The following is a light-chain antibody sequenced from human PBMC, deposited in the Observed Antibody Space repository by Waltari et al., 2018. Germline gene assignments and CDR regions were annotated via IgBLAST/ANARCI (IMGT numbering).Light chain of an antibody. CDR2: STN. Sequence: QSVLTPPPSASGTPGQSVTLSCSGSSSNLGRHNVNWYQKVPGTAPKLLIYSTNQRPSGVPDRFSGSKSGTSASLAISGLQSEDEAEYYCAAWDDSLNGLFGGGTKLTVL. CDR3: AAWDDSLNGL. V-gene: IGLV1-44*01. J-gene: IGLJ2*01. CDR1: SSNLGRHN.